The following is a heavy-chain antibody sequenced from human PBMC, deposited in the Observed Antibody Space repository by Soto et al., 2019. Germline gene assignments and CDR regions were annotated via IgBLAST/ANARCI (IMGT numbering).Heavy chain of an antibody. CDR1: GGSFSGYY. D-gene: IGHD3-3*01. V-gene: IGHV4-34*01. Sequence: SETLSLTCAVYGGSFSGYYWSWIRQPPGKGLEWIGEINHSGSTNYNPSLKSRVTISVDTSKNQFSLKLSSVTAADTAVYHCASRGESNYDFWGGYSNWFDPWGQGTLVTVSS. CDR2: INHSGST. CDR3: ASRGESNYDFWGGYSNWFDP. J-gene: IGHJ5*02.